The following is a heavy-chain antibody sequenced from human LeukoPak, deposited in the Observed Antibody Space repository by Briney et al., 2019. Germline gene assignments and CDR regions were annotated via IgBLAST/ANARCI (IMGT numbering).Heavy chain of an antibody. J-gene: IGHJ4*02. CDR1: GFTFSSYA. V-gene: IGHV3-23*01. CDR3: ARSLSRSSSLTPFDY. Sequence: PGGSLRLSCAASGFTFSSYAMSWVRQAPGKGLEWVSAISGSGGSTYYADSVKGRFTISRDNSKNTLYLQMNSLRAEDTAVYYCARSLSRSSSLTPFDYWGQGTLVTVSS. CDR2: ISGSGGST. D-gene: IGHD6-13*01.